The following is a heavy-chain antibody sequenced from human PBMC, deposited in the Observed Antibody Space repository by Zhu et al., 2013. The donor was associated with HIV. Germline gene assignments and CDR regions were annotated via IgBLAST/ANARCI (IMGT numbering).Heavy chain of an antibody. Sequence: QVQLQESGPGLVKPSETLSLTCAVSGYSISSGYYWGWIRQPPGKGLEWIGSIYHSGSTYYNPSLKSRVTISVDTSKNQFSLKLSSVTAADTAVYYCARLRGFGELRYYYFDYWGQGTLVTVSS. J-gene: IGHJ4*02. CDR1: GYSISSGYY. CDR2: IYHSGST. V-gene: IGHV4-38-2*01. CDR3: ARLRGFGELRYYYFDY. D-gene: IGHD3-10*01.